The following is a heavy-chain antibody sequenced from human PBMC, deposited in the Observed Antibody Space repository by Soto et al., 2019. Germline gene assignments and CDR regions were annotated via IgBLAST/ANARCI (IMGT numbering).Heavy chain of an antibody. D-gene: IGHD6-13*01. CDR3: ARANSSSWYNYYYGMDV. Sequence: QVQLVQSGAEVKKPGASVKVSCKASGYTFTGYYMHWVRQAPGQGLEWMGWINPNSGGTNYAQKFQGWVTMTRDTSISTDYMELSRLRSDDTAVYYCARANSSSWYNYYYGMDVWGQGTTVTVSS. CDR1: GYTFTGYY. CDR2: INPNSGGT. J-gene: IGHJ6*02. V-gene: IGHV1-2*04.